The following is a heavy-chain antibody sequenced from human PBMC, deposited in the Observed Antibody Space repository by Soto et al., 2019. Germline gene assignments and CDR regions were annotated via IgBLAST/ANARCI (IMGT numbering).Heavy chain of an antibody. J-gene: IGHJ4*02. CDR1: GFTFSTYA. CDR2: ISGSGSSR. V-gene: IGHV3-23*01. D-gene: IGHD3-10*01. Sequence: EVQLLESGGDLVQPGGSLRLSCAASGFTFSTYAMSWVRQAPGKGLEWVSAISGSGSSRYYADSAKGRFTISRDNSKNSPVLQLNRLSAEDTGVYYCAEELPRLGESLERYFDYWGQGTLVTVS. CDR3: AEELPRLGESLERYFDY.